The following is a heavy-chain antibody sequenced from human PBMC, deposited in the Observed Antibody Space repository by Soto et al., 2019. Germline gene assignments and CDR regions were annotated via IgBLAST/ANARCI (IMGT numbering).Heavy chain of an antibody. V-gene: IGHV4-31*03. D-gene: IGHD2-2*02. CDR2: IYYSGST. J-gene: IGHJ5*02. CDR1: GGSISSGGYY. CDR3: ARERAKVDTHNWFDP. Sequence: QVQLQESGPGLVKPSQTLSLTCTVSGGSISSGGYYWSWIRQHPGKGLEWIGYIYYSGSTYYNPSLKSRVTISVDTSKNQFSLKLSSVTAADTAVYYCARERAKVDTHNWFDPWGQGTLVTVSS.